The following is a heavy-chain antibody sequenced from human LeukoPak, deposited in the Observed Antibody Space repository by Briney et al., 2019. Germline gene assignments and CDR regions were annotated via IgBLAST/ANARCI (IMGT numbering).Heavy chain of an antibody. V-gene: IGHV3-48*03. Sequence: TGGSLRLSCAASGFSLSSYEMNWVRQAPGKGLEWVSNISPSGSTKYYADSVKGRFTVSRDNAKNSLYLQMNSPRAGDTGVYYCTKLAVASADSWGQGTLVTVSS. CDR2: ISPSGSTK. CDR3: TKLAVASADS. D-gene: IGHD6-19*01. CDR1: GFSLSSYE. J-gene: IGHJ4*02.